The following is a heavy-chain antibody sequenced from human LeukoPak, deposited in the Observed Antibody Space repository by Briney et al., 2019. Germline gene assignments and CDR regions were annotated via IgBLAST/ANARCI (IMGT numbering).Heavy chain of an antibody. CDR2: ISGSGDST. Sequence: PGGSLRLSCAASGFTFSSYAMSWVRQAPGKGLEWVSAISGSGDSTYYADSVKGRFTISRDNSKNTLYLQMNSLRAEDTAVYYCAKSSDYDILTGYYPGYYGMDVWGQGTTVTVSS. J-gene: IGHJ6*02. V-gene: IGHV3-23*01. CDR3: AKSSDYDILTGYYPGYYGMDV. CDR1: GFTFSSYA. D-gene: IGHD3-9*01.